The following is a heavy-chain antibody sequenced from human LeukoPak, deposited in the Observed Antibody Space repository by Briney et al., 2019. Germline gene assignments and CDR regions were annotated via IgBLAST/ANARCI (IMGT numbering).Heavy chain of an antibody. CDR2: VSGSGANT. CDR1: GFTFSSYA. CDR3: AKYGSGSSFDH. D-gene: IGHD3-10*01. V-gene: IGHV3-23*01. J-gene: IGHJ4*02. Sequence: PGGSLRLSCAASGFTFSSYAMSWVRQAPGKGLEWVSSVSGSGANTFYADSVKGRFTISRDNSKNTVYLQMNSLRAQDTAVYFCAKYGSGSSFDHWCQGTLVTVSS.